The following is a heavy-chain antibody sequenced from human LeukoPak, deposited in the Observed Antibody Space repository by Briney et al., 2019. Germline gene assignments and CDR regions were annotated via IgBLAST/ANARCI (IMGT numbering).Heavy chain of an antibody. J-gene: IGHJ4*02. V-gene: IGHV3-30*02. D-gene: IGHD3-10*01. CDR3: ASRVWFGEFLESDD. CDR1: GFTFSSYG. Sequence: PGGSLRLSCAASGFTFSSYGMHWVRQAPGKGLEWVAFIRYDGSNKYYADSVKGRFTISRDNSKNTLYLQMNSLRAEDTAVYYCASRVWFGEFLESDDWGQGTLVTVSS. CDR2: IRYDGSNK.